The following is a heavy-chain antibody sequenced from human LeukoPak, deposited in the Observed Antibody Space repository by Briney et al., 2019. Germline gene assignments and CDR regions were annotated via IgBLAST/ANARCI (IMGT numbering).Heavy chain of an antibody. Sequence: GGSLRLSCAASGFSFSSYAMSWVRQAPGKGLEWVSAISGSGGSTYYADSVKGRFTISRDNSKNTLYLQMNSLRAEDTAVYYCAKVASLYSSGLYFDYWGQGTLVTVSS. CDR3: AKVASLYSSGLYFDY. CDR1: GFSFSSYA. CDR2: ISGSGGST. D-gene: IGHD6-19*01. J-gene: IGHJ4*02. V-gene: IGHV3-23*01.